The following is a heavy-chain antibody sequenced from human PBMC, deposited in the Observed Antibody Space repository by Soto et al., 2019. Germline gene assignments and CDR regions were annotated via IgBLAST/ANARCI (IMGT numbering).Heavy chain of an antibody. CDR1: GYTFTSYY. D-gene: IGHD2-8*01. Sequence: ASVKVSCKASGYTFTSYYMHWVRQAPGQGLESRGIINPSGGSTSYAQNFQGRFTMTRDTSTSTVYMELSSLRSEDTAVYYCAVWRLIVLMVYAAGDAFDIWGQGTMVTVSS. CDR2: INPSGGST. V-gene: IGHV1-46*01. CDR3: AVWRLIVLMVYAAGDAFDI. J-gene: IGHJ3*02.